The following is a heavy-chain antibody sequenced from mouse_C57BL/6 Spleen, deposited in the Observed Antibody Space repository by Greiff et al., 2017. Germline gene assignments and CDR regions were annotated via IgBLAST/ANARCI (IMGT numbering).Heavy chain of an antibody. Sequence: QVQLQQSGAELVRPGTSVKVSCKASGYAFTNYLLEWVKQRPGQGLEWIGVINPGSGGTNYNEKFKGKATLTADKSSSTAYMQLSSLTSEDSAVYFCARRGYDYDGGLFDYWGQGTTLTVSS. D-gene: IGHD2-4*01. V-gene: IGHV1-54*01. J-gene: IGHJ2*01. CDR2: INPGSGGT. CDR1: GYAFTNYL. CDR3: ARRGYDYDGGLFDY.